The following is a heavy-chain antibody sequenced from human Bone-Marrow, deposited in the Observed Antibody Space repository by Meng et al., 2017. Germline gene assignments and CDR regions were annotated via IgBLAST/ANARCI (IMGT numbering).Heavy chain of an antibody. J-gene: IGHJ4*02. V-gene: IGHV3-21*04. CDR2: ISSSSSYI. CDR1: GFTFSSYW. D-gene: IGHD5-12*01. Sequence: GGSLRLSCAASGFTFSSYWMSWVRQAPGKGLEWVSSISSSSSYIYYADSVKGRFTISRDNSKNTLYLQMNSLRAEDTAVYYCAKESYELIDYWGQGTLVTVSS. CDR3: AKESYELIDY.